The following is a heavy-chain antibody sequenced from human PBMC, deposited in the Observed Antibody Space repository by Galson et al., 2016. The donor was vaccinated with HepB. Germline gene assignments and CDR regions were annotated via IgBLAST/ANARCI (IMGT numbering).Heavy chain of an antibody. CDR2: IKKDGSQK. D-gene: IGHD3-22*01. Sequence: SLRLSCAASGFTFSDYWMTWVRQAPGKGLEWVANIKKDGSQKNYVDSLKGRFTISRNNAKNSLHLQMNSLTAGDTAVYFCARDSTYYYSSAYYDTLDIWGQGTMVTVSS. CDR3: ARDSTYYYSSAYYDTLDI. V-gene: IGHV3-7*05. CDR1: GFTFSDYW. J-gene: IGHJ3*02.